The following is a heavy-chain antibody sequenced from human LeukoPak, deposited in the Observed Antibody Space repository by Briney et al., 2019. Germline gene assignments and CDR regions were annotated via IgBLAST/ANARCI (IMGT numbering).Heavy chain of an antibody. CDR3: ARSTGTTIFDY. Sequence: GRSLRLSCAASGFTISSYAMHWVRQAPGKGLEWVAVISYDGSNKYYADSVKGRFTISRDNSKNTLYLQMNSLRAEDTAVYYCARSTGTTIFDYWGQGTLVTVSS. V-gene: IGHV3-30*04. J-gene: IGHJ4*02. CDR1: GFTISSYA. D-gene: IGHD1-1*01. CDR2: ISYDGSNK.